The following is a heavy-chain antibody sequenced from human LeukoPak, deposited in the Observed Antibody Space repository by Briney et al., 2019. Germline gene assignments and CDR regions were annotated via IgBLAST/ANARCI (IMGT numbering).Heavy chain of an antibody. CDR1: GGAIISDNFY. CDR2: INYSGAT. V-gene: IGHV4-39*01. CDR3: GRLFDS. Sequence: SETLSLTCTVSGGAIISDNFYWGWVRQPPGKGLEWVGSINYSGATYYNPSLRSRVSISVDTSRTQFFLRLNSVTAADTAVYYCGRLFDSWGQGILVTVSS. J-gene: IGHJ4*02.